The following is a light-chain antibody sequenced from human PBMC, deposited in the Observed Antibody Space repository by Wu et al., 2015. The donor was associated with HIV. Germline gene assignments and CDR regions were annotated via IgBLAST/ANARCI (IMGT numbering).Light chain of an antibody. CDR2: SAS. Sequence: DIQMTQSPSSLSASVGDRISITCRASQDISNYLAWFQQKPGKVPRLLIYSASTLQSGVPSRFSGSGSGTDFTLTISSLQPEDVATYYCQQYYSTPRTFGQGSKVEVK. J-gene: IGKJ1*01. CDR3: QQYYSTPRT. CDR1: QDISNY. V-gene: IGKV1-27*01.